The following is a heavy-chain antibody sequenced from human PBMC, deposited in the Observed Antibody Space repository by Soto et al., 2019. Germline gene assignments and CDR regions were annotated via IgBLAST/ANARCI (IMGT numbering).Heavy chain of an antibody. CDR2: IKQDGIEK. D-gene: IGHD2-8*01. J-gene: IGHJ1*01. CDR1: VFSFSSYW. CDR3: SRDKHDYAM. Sequence: GGSLRLSCAASVFSFSSYWMSWVRQAPGKGLEWVAGIKQDGIEKYYLASVKGRFTISRDNARNTLYLQLSSLRAADTAVYYCSRDKHDYAMWGQGTRVTVSS. V-gene: IGHV3-7*03.